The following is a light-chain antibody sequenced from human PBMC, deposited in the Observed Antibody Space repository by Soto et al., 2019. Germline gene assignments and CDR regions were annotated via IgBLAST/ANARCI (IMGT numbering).Light chain of an antibody. CDR2: KAS. CDR1: QSISNW. J-gene: IGKJ2*01. Sequence: DIQMTQSPSTLSASVGDRVTVTCRASQSISNWLAWYQQKPGKAPKLLIYKASNLQSGVPSRFSGSGSGTEFTLTVSSLQPDDFAIYFCQQSNSYPYTFGQGTKLEIK. V-gene: IGKV1-5*03. CDR3: QQSNSYPYT.